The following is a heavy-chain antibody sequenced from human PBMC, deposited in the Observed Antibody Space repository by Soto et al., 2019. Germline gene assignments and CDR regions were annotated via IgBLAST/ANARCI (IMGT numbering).Heavy chain of an antibody. CDR1: GGSFSGYY. Sequence: QVQLQQWGAGLLKPSETLSLTCAVYGGSFSGYYWSWIRQPPGKGLEWIGEINHSGSTNYNPSLTRRVTISVDTSKNQFSLKLGSVSAADTAVYYCARSGSVVVAAIVRGARRFDPWGQGTLVTVSS. D-gene: IGHD2-15*01. CDR2: INHSGST. V-gene: IGHV4-34*01. J-gene: IGHJ5*02. CDR3: ARSGSVVVAAIVRGARRFDP.